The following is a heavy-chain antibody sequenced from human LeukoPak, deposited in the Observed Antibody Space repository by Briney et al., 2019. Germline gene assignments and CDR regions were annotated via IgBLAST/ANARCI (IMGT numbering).Heavy chain of an antibody. CDR1: GYRFTIYW. V-gene: IGHV5-51*01. J-gene: IGHJ4*02. Sequence: GESLKIYCKGSGYRFTIYWIGWVRQMPGKGLEWMGIIYPGDSDTRYSPSFQGQVTISADTSITSAYLQWSSLRASDSAMYYCARLSTACDTPASYRGQGTLVTVSS. CDR2: IYPGDSDT. CDR3: ARLSTACDTPASY. D-gene: IGHD2-8*02.